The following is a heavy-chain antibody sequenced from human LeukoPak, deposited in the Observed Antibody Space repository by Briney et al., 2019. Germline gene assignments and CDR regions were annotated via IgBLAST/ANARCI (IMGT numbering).Heavy chain of an antibody. CDR3: ARTRINRYSGSYASLDDGGFDP. Sequence: ASVKVSCKASGYTFTSYAMNWVRQAPGQGLEWMGWINTNTGNPTYAQGFTGRFVFSLDTSVSTAYLQISSLKAEDTAVYYCARTRINRYSGSYASLDDGGFDPWGQGTLVTVSS. CDR2: INTNTGNP. J-gene: IGHJ5*02. V-gene: IGHV7-4-1*02. D-gene: IGHD1-26*01. CDR1: GYTFTSYA.